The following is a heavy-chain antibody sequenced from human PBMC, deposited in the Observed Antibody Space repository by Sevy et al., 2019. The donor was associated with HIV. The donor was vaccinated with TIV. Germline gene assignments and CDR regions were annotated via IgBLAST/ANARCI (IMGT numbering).Heavy chain of an antibody. V-gene: IGHV3-15*01. CDR1: GFTFNNAW. D-gene: IGHD3-10*01. J-gene: IGHJ4*02. CDR3: TRGIWFGEFSAYYFDS. CDR2: IKSEIDGGTT. Sequence: GGSLRLSCAGSGFTFNNAWMSWVRQAPGKGLEWVGRIKSEIDGGTTDYAAPVKGRFTISRDDSKNTLFLQMNSLKTEDTVVYYCTRGIWFGEFSAYYFDSWGQGTLVTVSS.